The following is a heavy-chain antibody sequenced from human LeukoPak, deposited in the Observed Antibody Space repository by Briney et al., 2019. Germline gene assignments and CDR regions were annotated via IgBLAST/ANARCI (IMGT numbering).Heavy chain of an antibody. CDR3: TRLPLLTAMERLEDY. V-gene: IGHV3-73*01. CDR2: IRSKTNSYAT. J-gene: IGHJ4*02. CDR1: GFTFSDSA. D-gene: IGHD5-18*01. Sequence: PGGSLRLSCAASGFTFSDSAMHWVRQASGKGLEWVGRIRSKTNSYATAYAASVKGRFTISRDDSKNTAYLQMSSLKTEDTAVYYCTRLPLLTAMERLEDYWGQGTLVTVSS.